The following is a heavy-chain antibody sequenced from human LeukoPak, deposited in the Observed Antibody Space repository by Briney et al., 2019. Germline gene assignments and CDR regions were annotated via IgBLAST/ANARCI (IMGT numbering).Heavy chain of an antibody. CDR2: INPNSGDT. Sequence: ASVKVSCMASGYTFTGYYIHWVRQAPGQGLEWMGWINPNSGDTNYAQKFQGEVTMTRDTSISTAYMELSRLRSDDTAVYYCARGVTGIYYYYYMDVWGKGTTVTVSS. D-gene: IGHD3-10*01. CDR3: ARGVTGIYYYYYMDV. J-gene: IGHJ6*03. CDR1: GYTFTGYY. V-gene: IGHV1-2*02.